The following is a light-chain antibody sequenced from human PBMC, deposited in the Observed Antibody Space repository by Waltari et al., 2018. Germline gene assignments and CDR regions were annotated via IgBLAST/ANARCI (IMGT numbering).Light chain of an antibody. CDR2: VNSDGSH. J-gene: IGLJ2*01. CDR1: SGHSSYT. Sequence: QLVLTQSPSASASLGASVKLTCTLSSGHSSYTIAWRQQQPEKGPRYLMKVNSDGSHSKGDGIPDRFSGSSSGAERYLTISSLQSEDEADYYCQTWGTGIHVVFGGGTKLTVL. V-gene: IGLV4-69*01. CDR3: QTWGTGIHVV.